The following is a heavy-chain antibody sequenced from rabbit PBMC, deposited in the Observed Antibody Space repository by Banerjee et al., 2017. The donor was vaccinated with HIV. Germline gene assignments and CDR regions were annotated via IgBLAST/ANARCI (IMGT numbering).Heavy chain of an antibody. D-gene: IGHD1-1*01. CDR1: GFDFSSNA. Sequence: QSLEESGGDLVKPGASLTLTCTASGFDFSSNAMCWVRQAPGKGLEWIACISDGSTYYASWANGRFTISRTSSTTVTLQMTSLTAADTATYFCARGGDSSVYGYYFNLWGQGTLVTVS. J-gene: IGHJ4*01. CDR3: ARGGDSSVYGYYFNL. CDR2: ISDGST. V-gene: IGHV1S40*01.